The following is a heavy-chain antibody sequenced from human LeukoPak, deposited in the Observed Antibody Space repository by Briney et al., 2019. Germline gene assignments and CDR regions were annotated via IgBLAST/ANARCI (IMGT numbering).Heavy chain of an antibody. J-gene: IGHJ6*02. CDR1: GFTFKSAS. D-gene: IGHD2-21*02. CDR3: AKVCGGDCFTYYYYGMGV. V-gene: IGHV3-21*01. CDR2: IGHFAGDI. Sequence: GGSLRLSCVATGFTFKSASMSWVRQAPGKGLEWVAFIGHFAGDIFYADSVKGRFNISRDDAKDSVYLQMNSLRAEDTAVYYCAKVCGGDCFTYYYYGMGVWGQGTTVTVSS.